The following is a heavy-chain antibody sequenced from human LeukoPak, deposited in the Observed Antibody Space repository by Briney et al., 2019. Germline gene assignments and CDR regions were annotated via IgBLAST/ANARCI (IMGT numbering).Heavy chain of an antibody. Sequence: SETLSLTCTVSHYSISSGYYWGWIRQPPGKGLEWIGSIFHSGNTYYNPSLKSRVTISVDTSKNQFSLKLGSVTAADTAVYYCARGGRVYADLKIDYWGQGTLVTVSS. CDR2: IFHSGNT. J-gene: IGHJ4*02. D-gene: IGHD4-17*01. CDR3: ARGGRVYADLKIDY. V-gene: IGHV4-38-2*02. CDR1: HYSISSGYY.